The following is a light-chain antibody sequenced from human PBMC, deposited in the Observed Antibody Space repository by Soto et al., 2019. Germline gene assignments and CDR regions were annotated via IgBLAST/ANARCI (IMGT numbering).Light chain of an antibody. V-gene: IGKV3-15*01. Sequence: EIGMTQSPATLSVSPGERATLSCRASQSVSSNLAWYQQKPGQAPRLLIYGASTRATGIPARFSGSGSGTEFTLTISSLQSEDFAVYYCQQYHNWPIPFGQGTRLAIK. CDR2: GAS. CDR1: QSVSSN. CDR3: QQYHNWPIP. J-gene: IGKJ5*01.